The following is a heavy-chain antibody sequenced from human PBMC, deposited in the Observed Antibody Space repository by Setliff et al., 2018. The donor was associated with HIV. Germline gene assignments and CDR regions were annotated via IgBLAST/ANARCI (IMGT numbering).Heavy chain of an antibody. CDR2: IYSVGIT. CDR1: GGSLSGYY. J-gene: IGHJ4*02. Sequence: PSETLSLTCAVYGGSLSGYYWSWVRQAPGKGLEWVSVIYSVGITYYADSVKGRFTISRDNAKNSLYLQMNSLRAEDTAVYYCWGVYARLWGDRGFDYWGQGTLVTVSS. D-gene: IGHD2-8*01. CDR3: WGVYARLWGDRGFDY. V-gene: IGHV3-53*01.